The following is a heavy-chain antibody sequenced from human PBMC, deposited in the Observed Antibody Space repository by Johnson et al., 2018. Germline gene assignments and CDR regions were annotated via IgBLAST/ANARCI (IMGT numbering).Heavy chain of an antibody. CDR3: TRGPSGSHDAFDI. V-gene: IGHV3-30-3*01. Sequence: QVQLVQSGGGVVQPGRSLRLSCAASGFTFSSYAMHWVRQAPGKGLEWVALISFDGSNRYYADSVKGRFTISRDNSKNPLYLQMNSLRAEDTAVYYCTRGPSGSHDAFDIWGQGTMVTVSS. CDR1: GFTFSSYA. J-gene: IGHJ3*02. CDR2: ISFDGSNR. D-gene: IGHD1-26*01.